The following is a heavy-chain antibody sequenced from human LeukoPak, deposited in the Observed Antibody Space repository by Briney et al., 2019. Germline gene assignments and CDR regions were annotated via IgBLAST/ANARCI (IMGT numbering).Heavy chain of an antibody. CDR1: GGSFSGYY. Sequence: SETLSLTCAVYGGSFSGYYWSWIRQPPGKGLEWIGEINHSGSTNYNPSLKSRVTLSVDTSKHQFSLELGSVIAADKAVYYCARGRLNKWLIVVVPAAIGVLFDPWGQGTLVTVSS. V-gene: IGHV4-34*01. CDR3: ARGRLNKWLIVVVPAAIGVLFDP. CDR2: INHSGST. J-gene: IGHJ5*02. D-gene: IGHD2-2*01.